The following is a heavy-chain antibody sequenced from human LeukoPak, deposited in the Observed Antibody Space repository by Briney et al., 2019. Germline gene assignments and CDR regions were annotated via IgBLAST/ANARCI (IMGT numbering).Heavy chain of an antibody. V-gene: IGHV3-23*01. D-gene: IGHD1-1*01. CDR3: AKDLAGTYDY. J-gene: IGHJ4*02. CDR2: ISGSGGST. CDR1: GFTFSSYA. Sequence: SGGSLRLSCAASGFTFSSYAMSCVRQAPGKGLEWVSAISGSGGSTYYADSVKGRFTISRDNSKNTLYLQMNSLRAEDTAVYYCAKDLAGTYDYWGQGTLVTVSS.